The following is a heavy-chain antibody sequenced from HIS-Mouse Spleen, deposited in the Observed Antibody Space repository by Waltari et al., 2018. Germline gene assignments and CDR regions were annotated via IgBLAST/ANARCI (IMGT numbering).Heavy chain of an antibody. CDR1: GGPISSSSYD. J-gene: IGHJ2*01. D-gene: IGHD7-27*01. V-gene: IGHV4-39*07. CDR2: IYYSGRT. CDR3: ARSRTGGWYFDL. Sequence: QLQLQESGPGLVKPSETLSLTRTVSGGPISSSSYDWGWTRQPPGKGLEWIGSIYYSGRTYYNPSLKSRVTISVDTSKNQFSLKLSSVTAADTAVYYCARSRTGGWYFDLWGRGTLVTVSS.